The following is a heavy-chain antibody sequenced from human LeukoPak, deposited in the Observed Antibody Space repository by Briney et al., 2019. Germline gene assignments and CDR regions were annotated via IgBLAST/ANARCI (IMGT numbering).Heavy chain of an antibody. D-gene: IGHD4-17*01. Sequence: TSETLSLTCTVSGGSISSYYWSWIRQPPGEGLEWIGYIYYSGSTNYNPSLKSRVTISVDTSKNQFSLKLSSVTAADTAVYCCARRSGVTTRSRAFDIWGQGTMVTVSS. J-gene: IGHJ3*02. CDR2: IYYSGST. V-gene: IGHV4-59*08. CDR3: ARRSGVTTRSRAFDI. CDR1: GGSISSYY.